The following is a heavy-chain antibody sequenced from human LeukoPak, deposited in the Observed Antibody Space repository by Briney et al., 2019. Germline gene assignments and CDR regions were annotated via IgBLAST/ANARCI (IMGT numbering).Heavy chain of an antibody. CDR2: IWFDGSDK. D-gene: IGHD1-26*01. V-gene: IGHV3-33*06. CDR1: GFTFSNYG. Sequence: PGGSLRLSCAASGFTFSNYGMHWVRQAPGKGLEWVAAIWFDGSDKYYADSVKGRFTISRDNSRNTLDLQMNSLSAEDTAVYYCAKPYSGTFYSFDSWGQGALVTVSS. J-gene: IGHJ4*02. CDR3: AKPYSGTFYSFDS.